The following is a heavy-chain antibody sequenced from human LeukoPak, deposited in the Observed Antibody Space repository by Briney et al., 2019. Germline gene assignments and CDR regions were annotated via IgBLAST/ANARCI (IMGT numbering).Heavy chain of an antibody. V-gene: IGHV1-46*01. Sequence: ASVKVSCKASGYTFTSYYMHWVRQAPGQGLEWMGVIIPSGGSTIYAQKFQGRVTMTRDTSTSTVYMELSSLRSEDTAVYYCARELYPCSSDYDYWGQGTLVTVSS. D-gene: IGHD6-19*01. J-gene: IGHJ4*02. CDR2: IIPSGGST. CDR1: GYTFTSYY. CDR3: ARELYPCSSDYDY.